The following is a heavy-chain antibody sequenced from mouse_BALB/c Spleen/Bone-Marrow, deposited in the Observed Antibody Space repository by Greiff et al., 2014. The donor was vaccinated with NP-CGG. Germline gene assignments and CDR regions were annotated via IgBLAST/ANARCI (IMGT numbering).Heavy chain of an antibody. CDR2: IDPYYGDT. CDR1: GYSFSGYN. J-gene: IGHJ1*01. Sequence: VQLKESGPELEKPGASVKISCKASGYSFSGYNLNWVKQNSGQSLEWIGNIDPYYGDTTYNQKFKGKATLTVDRSSSTAYMQLKSLTSEDSAVYYCARKAYYTNWWSFDVWGAGTTVTVSS. D-gene: IGHD2-5*01. V-gene: IGHV1-39*01. CDR3: ARKAYYTNWWSFDV.